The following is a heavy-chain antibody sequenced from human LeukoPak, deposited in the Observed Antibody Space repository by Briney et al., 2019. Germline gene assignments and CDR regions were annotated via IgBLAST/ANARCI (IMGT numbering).Heavy chain of an antibody. J-gene: IGHJ4*02. CDR3: ARQPPFFGDYGGY. Sequence: SETLSLTCTVSGGSISSSNYYWGWIRQSPGKGLEWIGSIYYSGSTYYKSSLKSRVTISSDTSKNQFSLRLTSVTATDTAVYYCARQPPFFGDYGGYWGQGTLVTVSS. CDR1: GGSISSSNYY. V-gene: IGHV4-39*01. D-gene: IGHD4/OR15-4a*01. CDR2: IYYSGST.